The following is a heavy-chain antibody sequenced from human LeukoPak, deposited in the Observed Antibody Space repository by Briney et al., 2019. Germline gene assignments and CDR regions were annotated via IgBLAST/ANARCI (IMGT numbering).Heavy chain of an antibody. CDR3: ARVSDGYNSN. CDR1: SGSISSSSYY. V-gene: IGHV4-39*07. D-gene: IGHD5-24*01. Sequence: SETLSLTCTVSSGSISSSSYYWGWIRQPPGKGLEWIGSICYSGSTYYNPSLKSRVTISVDTSKNQFSLKLSSVTAADTAVYYCARVSDGYNSNWGQGTLVTVSS. CDR2: ICYSGST. J-gene: IGHJ4*02.